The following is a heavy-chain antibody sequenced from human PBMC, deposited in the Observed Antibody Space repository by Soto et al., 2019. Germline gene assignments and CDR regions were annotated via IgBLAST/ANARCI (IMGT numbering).Heavy chain of an antibody. V-gene: IGHV3-7*03. D-gene: IGHD2-2*01. Sequence: GGSLRLSCAATGFIFSSYWMSWVRQAPGKGLEWVANIKQDGSEKYYVDSAKGRFTISRDNAKNSLHLQMNSLRAEDTAVYYCAKALIVVVPAATDAFDIWGQGTMVTVSS. CDR3: AKALIVVVPAATDAFDI. J-gene: IGHJ3*02. CDR1: GFIFSSYW. CDR2: IKQDGSEK.